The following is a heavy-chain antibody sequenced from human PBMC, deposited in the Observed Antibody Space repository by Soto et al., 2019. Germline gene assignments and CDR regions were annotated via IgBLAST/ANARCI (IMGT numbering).Heavy chain of an antibody. V-gene: IGHV4-34*01. D-gene: IGHD2-15*01. CDR3: AREKGKAATLDFDY. CDR2: INHSGST. J-gene: IGHJ4*02. CDR1: GGSFSGYY. Sequence: SETLSLTCAVYGGSFSGYYWSWIRQPPGKGLEWIGEINHSGSTNYNPSLKSRVTISVDTSKNQFSLKLSSVTAEDTAVYYCAREKGKAATLDFDYWGQGTLVTVSS.